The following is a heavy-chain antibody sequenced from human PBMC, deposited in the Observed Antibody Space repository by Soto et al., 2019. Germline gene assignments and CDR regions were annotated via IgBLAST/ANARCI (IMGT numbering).Heavy chain of an antibody. CDR2: ISGHNGNT. D-gene: IGHD3-22*01. V-gene: IGHV1-18*04. CDR3: VRATYFSDSSGYTRCFDY. Sequence: GASVKVSCKTSGYTFTNYGITWVLQAPGQGLEWMGWISGHNGNTHNAKKFQGRVTMTTETSMSTAYMELRSLRSDDTAVYYCVRATYFSDSSGYTRCFDYWGQGTLVTVSS. J-gene: IGHJ4*02. CDR1: GYTFTNYG.